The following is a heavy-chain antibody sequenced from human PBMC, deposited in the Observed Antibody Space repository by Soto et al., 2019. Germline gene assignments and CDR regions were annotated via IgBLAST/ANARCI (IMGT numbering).Heavy chain of an antibody. V-gene: IGHV3-15*07. CDR1: GCTFTNAW. Sequence: GGSLRLSCAGSGCTFTNAWINWVRQAPGKGLEWVGRIKSKTDGGTTDYAEPVKGRFGISRDDSNNMVYLQMNSLKIEDTAIYYCTTDSYSTIIIVRFDYWGHGTLVTV. D-gene: IGHD2-8*01. J-gene: IGHJ4*01. CDR3: TTDSYSTIIIVRFDY. CDR2: IKSKTDGGTT.